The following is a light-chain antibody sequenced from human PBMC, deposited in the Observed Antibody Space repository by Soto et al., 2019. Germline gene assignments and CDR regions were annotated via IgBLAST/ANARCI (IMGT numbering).Light chain of an antibody. J-gene: IGKJ3*01. Sequence: IQLTQSPSSLSASVGDRVSISCRASQGIANFLVWYQQKPGKAPKLLIYGASTLQSGVPSRFSGSGSGTDLTLTISSLQPEDFETYYCQQLNSFPIPFGPGTKVYIK. V-gene: IGKV1-9*01. CDR1: QGIANF. CDR2: GAS. CDR3: QQLNSFPIP.